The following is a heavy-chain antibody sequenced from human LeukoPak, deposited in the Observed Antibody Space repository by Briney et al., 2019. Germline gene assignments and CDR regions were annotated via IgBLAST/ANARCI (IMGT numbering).Heavy chain of an antibody. J-gene: IGHJ3*02. V-gene: IGHV1-2*02. CDR2: IYPKTGGT. CDR3: VRDGYSGGAFDI. D-gene: IGHD5-12*01. CDR1: GYTFTGHD. Sequence: GASVKVSCKASGYTFTGHDMHWVRQAPGQGLEWMGWIYPKTGGTIYAQKFQTRVTMTRDTSITTAFMELNILKSDDTAVYYCVRDGYSGGAFDIWGQGTMVTVSS.